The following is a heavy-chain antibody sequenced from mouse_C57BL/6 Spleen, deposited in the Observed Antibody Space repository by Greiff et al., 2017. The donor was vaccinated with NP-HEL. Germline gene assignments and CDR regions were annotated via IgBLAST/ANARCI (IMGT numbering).Heavy chain of an antibody. D-gene: IGHD1-1*01. CDR2: INYDGSST. CDR1: GFTFTDYY. V-gene: IGHV5-16*01. CDR3: AREGGNYYGSSVFDY. J-gene: IGHJ2*01. Sequence: EVQRVESEGGLVQPGSSMKLSCTASGFTFTDYYMAWVRQVPEKGLEWVANINYDGSSTYYLDSLKSRFIISRDNAKNILYLQMSSLKSEDTATYYCAREGGNYYGSSVFDYWGQGTTLTVSS.